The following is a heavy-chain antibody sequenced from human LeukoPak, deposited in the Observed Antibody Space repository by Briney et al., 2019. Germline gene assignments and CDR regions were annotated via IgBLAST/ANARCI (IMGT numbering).Heavy chain of an antibody. Sequence: ASVKVSCKASGGTFSSYAISWVRQAPGQGLEWMGGIIPIFGTANYAQKFQGRVTITADESTSTAYMELSSLRSDDTAVYYCARDRVLRVVVAGGQGDYYYYMDVWGKGTTVTVSS. CDR1: GGTFSSYA. CDR2: IIPIFGTA. D-gene: IGHD2-15*01. CDR3: ARDRVLRVVVAGGQGDYYYYMDV. V-gene: IGHV1-69*13. J-gene: IGHJ6*03.